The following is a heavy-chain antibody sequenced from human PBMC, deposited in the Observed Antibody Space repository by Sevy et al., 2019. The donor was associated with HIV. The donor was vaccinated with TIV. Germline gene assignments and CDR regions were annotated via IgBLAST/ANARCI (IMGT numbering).Heavy chain of an antibody. D-gene: IGHD3-22*01. V-gene: IGHV4-30-2*01. J-gene: IGHJ1*01. CDR1: GGSISSGGYS. Sequence: SETLSLTCAVSGGSISSGGYSWSWIRQPPGKGLEWIGYIYHSGSTYYNPSLKSRVTISVDRSKNQFSLKLSSVTAAATAVYYCARASYYDSSGFDAEYFQHWGQGTLVTVSS. CDR2: IYHSGST. CDR3: ARASYYDSSGFDAEYFQH.